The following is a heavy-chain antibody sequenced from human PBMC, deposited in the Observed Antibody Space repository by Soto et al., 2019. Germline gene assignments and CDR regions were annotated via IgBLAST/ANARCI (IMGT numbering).Heavy chain of an antibody. CDR2: ISAFTGKT. CDR1: GFTFTSYG. D-gene: IGHD3-22*01. J-gene: IGHJ4*02. Sequence: QVQLVQSGAEVKKTGASVKVSCKASGFTFTSYGFTWVRRAPGQGLEWLGWISAFTGKTNYAQRLQGRLTMTRDTSTNTAYMELRSLRSDDTAVYYCARDRESRGGYPFDHWGQGTLVTVSS. V-gene: IGHV1-18*04. CDR3: ARDRESRGGYPFDH.